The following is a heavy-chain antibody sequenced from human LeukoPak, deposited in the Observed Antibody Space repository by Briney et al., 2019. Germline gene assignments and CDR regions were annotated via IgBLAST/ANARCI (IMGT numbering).Heavy chain of an antibody. CDR2: INSDGSST. V-gene: IGHV3-74*01. CDR1: GFTFSSYW. D-gene: IGHD3-22*01. CDR3: ARTYYYDTSGYNYPFDY. J-gene: IGHJ4*02. Sequence: GGSLRLSCAASGFTFSSYWMHWVRQAPGKGLVWVSRINSDGSSTNYADSVKGRFTISRDNAKNTLYLQMNSLRAEDTAVYYCARTYYYDTSGYNYPFDYWCQGTLVTVSS.